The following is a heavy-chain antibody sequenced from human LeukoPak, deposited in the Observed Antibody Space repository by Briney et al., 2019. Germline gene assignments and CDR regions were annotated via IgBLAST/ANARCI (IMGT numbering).Heavy chain of an antibody. CDR1: GYTFTSYG. V-gene: IGHV1-18*01. CDR2: ISAYNGNT. Sequence: ASVKVSCKASGYTFTSYGISWVRQAHGQGLEWMGWISAYNGNTNYAQKLQGRVTMTTDTSTSTAYMELRSLRSDDTAVYYCARDPEGIAVAGSDYWGQGTLVTVSS. D-gene: IGHD6-19*01. CDR3: ARDPEGIAVAGSDY. J-gene: IGHJ4*02.